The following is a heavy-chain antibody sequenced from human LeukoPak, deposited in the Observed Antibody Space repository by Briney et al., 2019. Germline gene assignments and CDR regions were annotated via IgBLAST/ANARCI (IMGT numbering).Heavy chain of an antibody. CDR1: GGSISSSTYY. CDR2: IYYSGST. V-gene: IGHV4-39*07. J-gene: IGHJ4*02. CDR3: ARSEQWLVPLDH. D-gene: IGHD6-19*01. Sequence: PSETLSLTCTVSGGSISSSTYYWGWIRQPPGKGLEWFGSIYYSGSTYYNPSLKSRVTISVDTSKNQFSLKLSSVTAADTAVYYCARSEQWLVPLDHWGQGTLVTVSS.